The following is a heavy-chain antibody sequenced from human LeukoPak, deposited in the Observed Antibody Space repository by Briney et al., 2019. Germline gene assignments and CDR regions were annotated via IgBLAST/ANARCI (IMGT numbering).Heavy chain of an antibody. CDR3: ARSLPGDLRGWLDP. J-gene: IGHJ5*02. Sequence: PSETLSLTCTVSGGSISSSSYYWGWIRQPPGKGLEWIGSIYHSGSTYYNPSLKSRVTISVDTSKNQFSLKLRSVTAADTAVYYCARSLPGDLRGWLDPWGQGTLVTVSS. CDR1: GGSISSSSYY. CDR2: IYHSGST. V-gene: IGHV4-39*07.